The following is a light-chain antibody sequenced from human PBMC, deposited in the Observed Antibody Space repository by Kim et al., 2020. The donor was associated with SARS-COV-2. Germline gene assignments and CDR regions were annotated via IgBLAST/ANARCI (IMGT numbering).Light chain of an antibody. CDR1: SSNIGAVYD. V-gene: IGLV1-40*01. Sequence: RVTICGTRSSSNIGAVYDVHWYQQLPGTAPKLLIYGNSNRPSGVPDRFSGSKSGTSASLAITGLQAEDEADYYCQSYDSSLSGWVFGGGTQLTVL. J-gene: IGLJ3*02. CDR2: GNS. CDR3: QSYDSSLSGWV.